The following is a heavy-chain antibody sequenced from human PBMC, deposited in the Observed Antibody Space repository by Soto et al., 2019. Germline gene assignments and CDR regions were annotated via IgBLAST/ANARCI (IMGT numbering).Heavy chain of an antibody. CDR2: TWNDGSHK. V-gene: IGHV3-33*01. CDR1: GFTFSTYG. Sequence: QVQLVESGGGVVQPGRSLRLSCVASGFTFSTYGMHWVRQAPGKGLEWVAMTWNDGSHKYYADPVKDRFTISRDNFKNTLYLQINSLRDEDSAVYYCTTELKDMQAFDIWGQGTMVTVSS. D-gene: IGHD1-1*01. J-gene: IGHJ3*02. CDR3: TTELKDMQAFDI.